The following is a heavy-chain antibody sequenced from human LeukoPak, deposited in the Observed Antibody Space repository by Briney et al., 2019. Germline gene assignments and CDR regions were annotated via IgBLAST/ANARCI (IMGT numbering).Heavy chain of an antibody. CDR1: GGSISSSNW. D-gene: IGHD6-13*01. V-gene: IGHV4-4*02. CDR2: IYHSGST. Sequence: SETLSLTCAVSGGSISSSNWWSWVRPPPGKGLEWIGEIYHSGSTNYNPSLKSRVTISVDTSKNQFSLKLSSVTAADTAVYYCARARGYSRTEDFDYWGQGTLVTVSS. J-gene: IGHJ4*02. CDR3: ARARGYSRTEDFDY.